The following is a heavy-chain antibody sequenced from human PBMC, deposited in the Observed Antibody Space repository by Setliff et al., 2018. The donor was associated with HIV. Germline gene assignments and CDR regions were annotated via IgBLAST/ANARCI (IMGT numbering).Heavy chain of an antibody. J-gene: IGHJ4*01. V-gene: IGHV3-23*01. CDR3: AKDGISGGAYPPYYFDY. CDR1: GFTFSSYS. Sequence: GGSLRLSCAASGFTFSSYSMNWVRQAPGKGLEWVSVISGSGASTFYADSVKGRFTISRDNSKSTLYLQMNGLRVEDTAVYYCAKDGISGGAYPPYYFDYWGHGTLVTVSS. D-gene: IGHD2-15*01. CDR2: ISGSGAST.